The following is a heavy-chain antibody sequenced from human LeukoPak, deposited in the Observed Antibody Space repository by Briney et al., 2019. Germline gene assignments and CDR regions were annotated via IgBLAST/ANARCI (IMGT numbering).Heavy chain of an antibody. V-gene: IGHV1-69*13. CDR1: GGTFISYA. D-gene: IGHD3-9*01. CDR3: ARRGFDWLLKDYYYFDY. J-gene: IGHJ4*02. CDR2: IIPIFGTA. Sequence: SVKVSCKASGGTFISYAISWVRQAPGQGLEWMGGIIPIFGTANYAQKFQGRVTITADESTSTAYMELSSLRSEDTAVYYCARRGFDWLLKDYYYFDYWGQGTLVTVSS.